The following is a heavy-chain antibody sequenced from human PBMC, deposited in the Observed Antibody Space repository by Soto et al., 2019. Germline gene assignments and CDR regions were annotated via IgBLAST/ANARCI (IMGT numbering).Heavy chain of an antibody. CDR1: GFTFSSYS. Sequence: GESLKISCAASGFTFSSYSMNWVRQAPGKGLEWVSYISSSSSTIYYADSVKGRFTISRDNAKNSLYLQMNSLRAEDTAVYYCAREICSTSCYGPQRPPNYFDYWGQGTLVTVSS. J-gene: IGHJ4*02. CDR3: AREICSTSCYGPQRPPNYFDY. CDR2: ISSSSSTI. D-gene: IGHD2-2*01. V-gene: IGHV3-48*01.